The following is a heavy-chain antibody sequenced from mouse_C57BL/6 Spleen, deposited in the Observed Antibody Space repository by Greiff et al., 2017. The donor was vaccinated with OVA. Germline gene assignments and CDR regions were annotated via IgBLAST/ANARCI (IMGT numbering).Heavy chain of an antibody. V-gene: IGHV1-18*01. D-gene: IGHD2-1*01. CDR3: AMNYGNYAMDY. J-gene: IGHJ4*01. Sequence: EVQVVESGPELVKPGASVKIPCKASGYTFTDYNMDWVKQSHGKSLEWIGDINPNNGGTIYNQKFKGKATLTVDKSSSTAYMELRSLTSEDTAVYYCAMNYGNYAMDYWGQGTSVTVSS. CDR1: GYTFTDYN. CDR2: INPNNGGT.